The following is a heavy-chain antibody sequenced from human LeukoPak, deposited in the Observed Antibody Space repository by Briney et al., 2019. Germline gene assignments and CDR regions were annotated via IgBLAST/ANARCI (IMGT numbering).Heavy chain of an antibody. CDR2: IDPSDSYT. CDR3: ARDDTYYDSSNRLFDY. CDR1: GYSFTNYW. Sequence: GESLKISCKGSGYSFTNYWIGWVRQMPGKGLEWMGRIDPSDSYTNYSPSFQGHVTISADKSISTAYLQWSSLKASDTAMYYCARDDTYYDSSNRLFDYWGQGTLVTVSS. D-gene: IGHD3-22*01. V-gene: IGHV5-10-1*01. J-gene: IGHJ4*02.